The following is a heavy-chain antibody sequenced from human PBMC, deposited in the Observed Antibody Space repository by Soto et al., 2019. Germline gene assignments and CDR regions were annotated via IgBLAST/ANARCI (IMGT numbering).Heavy chain of an antibody. D-gene: IGHD3-3*01. V-gene: IGHV3-30-3*01. CDR3: AREFTDFWSGYNPTGDYGMDV. Sequence: GGSLRLSCAASGFTFSSYAMHWVRQAPGKGLEWVAVISYDGSNKYYADSVKGRFTISRDNSKNTLYLQMNSLRAEDTAVYYCAREFTDFWSGYNPTGDYGMDVWGQGTTVTVSS. CDR1: GFTFSSYA. CDR2: ISYDGSNK. J-gene: IGHJ6*02.